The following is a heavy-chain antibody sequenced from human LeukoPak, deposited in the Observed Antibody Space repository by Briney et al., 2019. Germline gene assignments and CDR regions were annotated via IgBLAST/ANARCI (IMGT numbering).Heavy chain of an antibody. CDR2: IYSGGST. CDR3: ARVDYGDYGFAY. CDR1: GFTVSSNY. Sequence: GGSLRLSCAASGFTVSSNYMSWVRQVPGKGLEWVSVIYSGGSTYYADSVQGRFTISRDNSKNTMYLPMNRLRADDTAVYYCARVDYGDYGFAYWGQGTLVTVSS. J-gene: IGHJ4*02. D-gene: IGHD4-17*01. V-gene: IGHV3-66*01.